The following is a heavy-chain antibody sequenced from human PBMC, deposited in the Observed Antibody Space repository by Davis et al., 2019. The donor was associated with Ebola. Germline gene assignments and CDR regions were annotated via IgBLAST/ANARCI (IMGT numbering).Heavy chain of an antibody. Sequence: SLKISCAASGFTFDDYAMHWVRQAPGKGLEWVSGITWNSGSIGYADSVKGRFTISRDNSKNTLYLQMNSLRAEDTAVYYCAREDYPRGMDVWGQGTTVTVSS. CDR2: ITWNSGSI. CDR3: AREDYPRGMDV. CDR1: GFTFDDYA. D-gene: IGHD4-11*01. J-gene: IGHJ6*02. V-gene: IGHV3-9*01.